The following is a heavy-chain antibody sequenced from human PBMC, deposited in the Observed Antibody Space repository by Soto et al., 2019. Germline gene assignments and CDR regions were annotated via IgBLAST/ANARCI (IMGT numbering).Heavy chain of an antibody. Sequence: EVQLVESGGGLVQPGGSLRLSCAASGFTVSSNYMSWVRQAPGKGLEWVSVIYSGGSTYYADSVKGRFTNSRHNSKNTQFLQMNSLRAGDTAVYYCARVFVLVRLDPWGQGTLVTVSS. CDR1: GFTVSSNY. D-gene: IGHD2-8*02. CDR2: IYSGGST. J-gene: IGHJ5*02. V-gene: IGHV3-53*04. CDR3: ARVFVLVRLDP.